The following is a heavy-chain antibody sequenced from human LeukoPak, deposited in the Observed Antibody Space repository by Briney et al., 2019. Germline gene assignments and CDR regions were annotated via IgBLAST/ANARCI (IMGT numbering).Heavy chain of an antibody. CDR3: ARVISPARAFDI. V-gene: IGHV4-59*01. Sequence: SESLSLTCTVSVGSLSSYYWSCVPEPPGKGLEWIGYNYDSGSTNHNPSLKSRVTISADTSKNQFSLKLSSVTAADTAVYYCARVISPARAFDIWGQGTMVTVSS. CDR1: VGSLSSYY. D-gene: IGHD2/OR15-2a*01. CDR2: NYDSGST. J-gene: IGHJ3*02.